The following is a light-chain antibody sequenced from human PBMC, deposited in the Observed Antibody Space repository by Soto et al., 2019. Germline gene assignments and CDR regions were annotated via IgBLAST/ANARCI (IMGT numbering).Light chain of an antibody. CDR2: KAS. V-gene: IGKV1-5*03. J-gene: IGKJ1*01. CDR1: QSISSW. CDR3: QQYNNYPWT. Sequence: EIRMTQSLSTLSASVGDRVHTTCRASQSISSWLAWYQQKPGKAPKLLIYKASSLESGVPSRFSGSGSGTEFTLTINSLQPDDFATYYCQQYNNYPWTFGQGTKVDI.